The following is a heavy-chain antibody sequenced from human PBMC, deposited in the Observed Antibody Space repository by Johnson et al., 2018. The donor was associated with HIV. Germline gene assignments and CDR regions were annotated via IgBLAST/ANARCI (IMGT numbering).Heavy chain of an antibody. CDR2: ISSSGSTI. D-gene: IGHD6-13*01. Sequence: EVQLVESGGGVVQPGRSLRLSCAASGFTFSSYAMHWVRQAPGKGLEWVSYISSSGSTIYYADSVKGRFTISRDNAKNSLYLQMNSLRAEDTAVYYCARDQRRSSWYTEGEKVGNAFDIWGQGTMVTVSS. J-gene: IGHJ3*02. V-gene: IGHV3-48*04. CDR3: ARDQRRSSWYTEGEKVGNAFDI. CDR1: GFTFSSYA.